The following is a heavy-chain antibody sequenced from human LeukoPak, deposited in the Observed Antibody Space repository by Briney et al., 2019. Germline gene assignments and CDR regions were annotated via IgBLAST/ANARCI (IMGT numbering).Heavy chain of an antibody. Sequence: EGSLRLSCAASGFTFSSYSMNWVRQAPGKGLEWVSSISSSSSYIYYADSVKGRFTISRDNAKNSLYLQMNSLRAEDTAVYYCARVRAAGTGRVYWGQGTLVTVSS. CDR3: ARVRAAGTGRVY. V-gene: IGHV3-21*01. J-gene: IGHJ4*02. CDR1: GFTFSSYS. D-gene: IGHD6-13*01. CDR2: ISSSSSYI.